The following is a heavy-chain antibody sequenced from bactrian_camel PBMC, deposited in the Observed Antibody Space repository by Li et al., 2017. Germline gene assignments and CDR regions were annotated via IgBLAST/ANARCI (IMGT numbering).Heavy chain of an antibody. CDR2: INARGQST. V-gene: IGHV3S31*01. CDR3: LVVVLVNIVDF. Sequence: QLVESGGGLVQPGGPLRLSCAASGFTFSMYAMSWVRQGPGKGLEWLSSINARGQSTYYADSVKGRFTLHRDTAKITLYLQMNGLKIEDTGVNQGLVVVLVNIVDFWGQGTQVTVS. CDR1: GFTFSMYA. D-gene: IGHD2*01. J-gene: IGHJ4*01.